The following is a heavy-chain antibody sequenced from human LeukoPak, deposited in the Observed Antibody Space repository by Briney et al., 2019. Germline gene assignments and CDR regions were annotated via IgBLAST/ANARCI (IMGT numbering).Heavy chain of an antibody. CDR1: GYTFTGYY. CDR3: AKDRYGDYEAPFHYYMDA. Sequence: ASVKVSCKTSGYTFTGYYIHWVRQAPGQGLEWMGWINPNSGVTNYAQKLQGRVTITRDTSIDTAYMQLSRLRSDDTAVYYCAKDRYGDYEAPFHYYMDAWGRGTTVTVSS. D-gene: IGHD5-12*01. CDR2: INPNSGVT. V-gene: IGHV1-2*02. J-gene: IGHJ6*03.